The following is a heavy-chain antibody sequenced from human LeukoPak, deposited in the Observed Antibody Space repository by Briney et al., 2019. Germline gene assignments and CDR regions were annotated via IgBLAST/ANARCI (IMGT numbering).Heavy chain of an antibody. V-gene: IGHV1-46*01. CDR2: INPSGGST. J-gene: IGHJ4*02. D-gene: IGHD6-13*01. Sequence: GASVKVSCKASGYTFISYYIHWVRQAPGQGLEWMGIINPSGGSTRYAQKFQGRVTVTMDTSTSTVYMELSSLRSEDTAMYYCARRGYSSSWYPYFDYWGQGTLVTVSS. CDR1: GYTFISYY. CDR3: ARRGYSSSWYPYFDY.